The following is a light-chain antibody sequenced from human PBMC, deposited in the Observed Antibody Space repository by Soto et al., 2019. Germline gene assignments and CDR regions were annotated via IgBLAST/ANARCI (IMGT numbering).Light chain of an antibody. J-gene: IGKJ1*01. CDR1: QSVSTY. CDR2: DAS. Sequence: EIVLTQSPATLSLSPGERSTLSRRASQSVSTYLAWYQQKHGQXPRXXIYDASDRATGIPARFSGSGSGTDLTLTISSLEPEDFEVYYCQQRNNWPWTFGQGTKVDIK. CDR3: QQRNNWPWT. V-gene: IGKV3-11*01.